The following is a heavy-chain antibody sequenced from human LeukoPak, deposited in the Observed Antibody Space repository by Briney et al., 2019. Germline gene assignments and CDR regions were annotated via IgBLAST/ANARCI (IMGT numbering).Heavy chain of an antibody. CDR2: INSDGRRT. CDR3: ARVFGPLSPPDYGDYFDY. CDR1: GFTFSSYW. J-gene: IGHJ4*02. D-gene: IGHD4-17*01. Sequence: GGSLRLSCAVSGFTFSSYWMHWVRQAPGKGLVWVSRINSDGRRTTYAESVKGRFTISRDISRNTLYLQLNSLRAEDTAVYYCARVFGPLSPPDYGDYFDYWGQGTLVTVSS. V-gene: IGHV3-74*01.